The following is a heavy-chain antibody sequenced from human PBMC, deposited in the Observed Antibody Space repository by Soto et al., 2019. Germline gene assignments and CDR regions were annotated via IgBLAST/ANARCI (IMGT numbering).Heavy chain of an antibody. CDR2: ISSNSAYI. J-gene: IGHJ5*02. CDR3: TRDASRDSSARGWFDP. Sequence: GGSLRLSCAASGFTFRSFTMNWVRRAPGKGLEWVSTISSNSAYIYYTDALRGRFTISRDNAKNSLHLQMNSLRAEDTAVYYCTRDASRDSSARGWFDPWGPGTLVTVSS. D-gene: IGHD6-13*01. V-gene: IGHV3-21*01. CDR1: GFTFRSFT.